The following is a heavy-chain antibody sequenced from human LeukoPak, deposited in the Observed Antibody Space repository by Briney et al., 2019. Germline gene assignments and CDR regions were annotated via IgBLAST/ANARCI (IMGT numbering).Heavy chain of an antibody. J-gene: IGHJ6*03. CDR2: MNPNSGNT. CDR1: GYTFSSFD. D-gene: IGHD3-3*01. CDR3: ARSYDFWSGPPVMDV. Sequence: ASVKVSCKASGYTFSSFDINWLRQATGQGLEWMGWMNPNSGNTGYAQKFQGRVTITRNTSISTAYMELSSLRSEDTAVYYCARSYDFWSGPPVMDVWGKGTTVTVSS. V-gene: IGHV1-8*01.